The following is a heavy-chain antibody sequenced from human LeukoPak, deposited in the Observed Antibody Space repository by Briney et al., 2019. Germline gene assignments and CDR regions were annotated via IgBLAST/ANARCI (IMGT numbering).Heavy chain of an antibody. Sequence: GGSLRLSCAASGFTFSIYAMSWVRQAPGKGLEWVSAISGSGGSTYYADSVKGRFTISRDNSKNTLYLQMNSLRAEDTAVYYCAKVKAGTWYFDYWGQGTLVTVSS. J-gene: IGHJ4*02. CDR3: AKVKAGTWYFDY. V-gene: IGHV3-23*01. D-gene: IGHD6-19*01. CDR1: GFTFSIYA. CDR2: ISGSGGST.